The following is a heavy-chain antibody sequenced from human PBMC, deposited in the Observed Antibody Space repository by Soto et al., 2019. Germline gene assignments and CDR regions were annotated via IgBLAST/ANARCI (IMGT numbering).Heavy chain of an antibody. CDR2: ISAYNGNT. CDR3: ARDKGTAYSSSWYVAYY. CDR1: GYTFTSYG. J-gene: IGHJ4*02. V-gene: IGHV1-18*04. Sequence: GASVKVSFKASGYTFTSYGISWVRQAPGQGLEWMGWISAYNGNTNYAQKLQGRVTMTTDTSTSTAYMELRSLRSDDTAVYYCARDKGTAYSSSWYVAYYWGRGTLVTVSS. D-gene: IGHD6-13*01.